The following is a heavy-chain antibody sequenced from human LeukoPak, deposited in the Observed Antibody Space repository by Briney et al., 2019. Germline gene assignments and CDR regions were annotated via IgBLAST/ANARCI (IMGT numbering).Heavy chain of an antibody. D-gene: IGHD3-3*01. CDR2: IYYSGST. CDR1: GGSFSGYY. CDR3: ARHPLRLGMDV. V-gene: IGHV4-31*11. Sequence: SETLSLTCAVYGGSFSGYYWSWIRQHPGKGLEWIGYIYYSGSTYYNPSLKSRVTISVDTSKNQFSLKLSSVTAADTAVYYCARHPLRLGMDVWGQGTTVTVSS. J-gene: IGHJ6*02.